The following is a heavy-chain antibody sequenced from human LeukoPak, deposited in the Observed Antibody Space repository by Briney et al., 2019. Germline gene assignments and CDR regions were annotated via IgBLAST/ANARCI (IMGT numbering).Heavy chain of an antibody. Sequence: GGSLRLSCAASGFTFSSYAMSWVRQAPGKGLEWVSAISGSGGSTYYADSVKGRFTISRDNSKNTLYLQMNSLRAEDTAVYYCAKVPPGLRFLEWSEYFQHWGQGTLVTVSS. V-gene: IGHV3-23*01. CDR2: ISGSGGST. CDR3: AKVPPGLRFLEWSEYFQH. D-gene: IGHD3-3*01. CDR1: GFTFSSYA. J-gene: IGHJ1*01.